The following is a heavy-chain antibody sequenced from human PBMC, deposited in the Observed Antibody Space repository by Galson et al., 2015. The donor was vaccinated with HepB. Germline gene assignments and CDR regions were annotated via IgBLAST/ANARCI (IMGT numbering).Heavy chain of an antibody. CDR3: ARDKGELERHDAFDI. J-gene: IGHJ3*02. CDR2: ISSSSSYI. CDR1: GFTFSSYS. V-gene: IGHV3-21*01. D-gene: IGHD1-26*01. Sequence: SLRLSCAASGFTFSSYSMNWVRQAPGKGLEWVSSISSSSSYIYYADSVKGRFTISRDNAKNSLYLQMNSLRAEDTAVYYCARDKGELERHDAFDIWGQGTMVTVSS.